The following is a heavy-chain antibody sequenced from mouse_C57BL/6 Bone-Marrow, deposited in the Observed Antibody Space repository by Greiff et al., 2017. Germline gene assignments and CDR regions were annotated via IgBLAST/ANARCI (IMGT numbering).Heavy chain of an antibody. CDR2: INPNNGGT. J-gene: IGHJ2*01. CDR1: GYTFTDYN. CDR3: APGNYFDY. Sequence: EVQVVESGPELVKPGASVKMSCKASGYTFTDYNMHWVKQSHGKSLEWIGYINPNNGGTSYNQKFKGKATLTVNKSSSTAYMELRSLTSEDSAVYYCAPGNYFDYWGQGTTLTVSS. V-gene: IGHV1-22*01.